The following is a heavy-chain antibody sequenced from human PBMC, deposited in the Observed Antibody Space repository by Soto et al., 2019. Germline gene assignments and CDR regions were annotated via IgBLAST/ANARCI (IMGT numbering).Heavy chain of an antibody. Sequence: QVQLVESGGAVVQPGRSLRLSCAASGFTFRSYGMHCVSQAPGKGLEWVAVIWYDGRNKYYADSVKGRFTISRDNSKNTLYLQMNSLRAEDTAVYYCARGTEVMVRGVSDWFDPWGQGTLVTVSS. CDR1: GFTFRSYG. V-gene: IGHV3-33*01. D-gene: IGHD3-10*01. CDR2: IWYDGRNK. CDR3: ARGTEVMVRGVSDWFDP. J-gene: IGHJ5*02.